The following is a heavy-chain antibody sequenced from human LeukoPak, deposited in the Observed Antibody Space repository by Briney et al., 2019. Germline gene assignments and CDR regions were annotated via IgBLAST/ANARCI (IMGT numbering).Heavy chain of an antibody. J-gene: IGHJ4*02. D-gene: IGHD4-17*01. CDR1: GGSMSSYY. CDR2: IYYSGSSGST. V-gene: IGHV4-59*08. Sequence: SETLSLTCTVSGGSMSSYYWSWIRQPPGKGLEWIGYIYYSGSSGSTNYNPSLKSRVTISGDTSKNQFSLKLTSVTAADTAVYYCARGGTMTTVPLWGQGTLVTVFS. CDR3: ARGGTMTTVPL.